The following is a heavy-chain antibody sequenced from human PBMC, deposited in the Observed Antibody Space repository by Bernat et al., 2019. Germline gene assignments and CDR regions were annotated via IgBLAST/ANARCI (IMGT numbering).Heavy chain of an antibody. J-gene: IGHJ5*02. D-gene: IGHD4-17*01. CDR3: AKELRSSENWFDP. Sequence: EVQLVESGGGLVQPGGSLRLSCAASGFTFSSYEMNWVRQAPGKGLEWVSTISGSGFSTYYADSVKGRFTISRDNSKNTLSLQMNSLRAEDTAVYYCAKELRSSENWFDPWGQGTLVTVSS. V-gene: IGHV3-23*04. CDR2: ISGSGFST. CDR1: GFTFSSYE.